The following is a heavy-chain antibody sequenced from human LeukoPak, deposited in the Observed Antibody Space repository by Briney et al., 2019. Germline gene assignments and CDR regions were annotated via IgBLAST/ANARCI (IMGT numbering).Heavy chain of an antibody. D-gene: IGHD6-19*01. V-gene: IGHV3-23*01. CDR1: GFTFANYA. Sequence: GGSLRLSCAASGFTFANYAMSWVRQAPGKGLEWVSTLSHSGGDTYYADSVKGRFTISRDNSRNTLYLQMNSLRAEDAAVYYCARAAAAGGANWFDPWGQGTLVTVSS. CDR2: LSHSGGDT. J-gene: IGHJ5*02. CDR3: ARAAAAGGANWFDP.